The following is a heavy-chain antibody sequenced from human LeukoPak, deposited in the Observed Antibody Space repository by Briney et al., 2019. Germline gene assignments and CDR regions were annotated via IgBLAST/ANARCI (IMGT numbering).Heavy chain of an antibody. V-gene: IGHV4-39*07. J-gene: IGHJ4*02. CDR1: GGSISSSSYY. Sequence: PSETLSLTCTVSGGSISSSSYYWGWIRQPPGKGLEWIGSIYYSGSTYYNPSLKSRVTISVDTSKNQFSLKLSSVTAADTAVYYCASRFSGYSSGWCGLHLDYWGQGTLVTVSS. CDR3: ASRFSGYSSGWCGLHLDY. D-gene: IGHD6-19*01. CDR2: IYYSGST.